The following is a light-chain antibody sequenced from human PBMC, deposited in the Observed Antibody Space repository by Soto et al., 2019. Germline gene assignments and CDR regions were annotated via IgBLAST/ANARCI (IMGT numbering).Light chain of an antibody. CDR3: CSYAGSTPGV. CDR2: EVT. CDR1: SSDVGSHNF. Sequence: QSVLTQPASVSGSPGQSITISCTGTSSDVGSHNFVSWYQQRPGKAPKLMIFEVTKRPSGVSSRFSASKSGNTASLTISGVQAEDEADYYCCSYAGSTPGVFGGGTKVTVL. J-gene: IGLJ2*01. V-gene: IGLV2-23*02.